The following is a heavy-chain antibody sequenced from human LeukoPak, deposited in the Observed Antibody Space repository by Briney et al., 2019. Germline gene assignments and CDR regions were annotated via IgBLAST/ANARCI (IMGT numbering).Heavy chain of an antibody. Sequence: GGSLRLSCAASDFPFIGYTMHWVRQAPGKGLGWGAGIPYDGSENSYADSVKGRFSISRDNTKSALYLQLSSMRPEDTAVYYCTREGRFKAQHLFDYWGQGTMVTVSS. V-gene: IGHV3-30*04. D-gene: IGHD2-2*01. J-gene: IGHJ4*02. CDR2: IPYDGSEN. CDR3: TREGRFKAQHLFDY. CDR1: DFPFIGYT.